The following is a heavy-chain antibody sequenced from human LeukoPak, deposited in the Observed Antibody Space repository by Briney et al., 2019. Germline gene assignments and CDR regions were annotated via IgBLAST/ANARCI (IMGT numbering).Heavy chain of an antibody. CDR1: GFTFNNYA. CDR2: ISGSGGST. CDR3: AKGCGGSCYSEFDY. V-gene: IGHV3-23*01. Sequence: GGSLRLSCAASGFTFNNYAMSWVRQAPGKGLECVSGISGSGGSTYYADSVKGRFTISRDNSKNTLYLQMNSLRAEDTAIYYCAKGCGGSCYSEFDYWGQGTLVTVSS. J-gene: IGHJ4*02. D-gene: IGHD2-15*01.